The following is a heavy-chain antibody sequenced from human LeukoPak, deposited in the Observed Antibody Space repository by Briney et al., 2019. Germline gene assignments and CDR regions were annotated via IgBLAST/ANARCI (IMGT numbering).Heavy chain of an antibody. D-gene: IGHD6-13*01. J-gene: IGHJ4*02. CDR3: ARCNGYSSSWCDY. Sequence: SETLSLTCTVSGGSISSGDYYWSWIRQPPGKGLEWIGYIYYSGSTYYNPSLKSRVTISVDTSKNQFSLKLSSVTAADTAVYYCARCNGYSSSWCDYWGQGTLVTVSS. V-gene: IGHV4-30-4*08. CDR2: IYYSGST. CDR1: GGSISSGDYY.